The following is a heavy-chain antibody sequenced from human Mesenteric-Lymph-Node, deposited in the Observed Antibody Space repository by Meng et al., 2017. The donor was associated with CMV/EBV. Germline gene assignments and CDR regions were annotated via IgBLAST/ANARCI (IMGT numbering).Heavy chain of an antibody. D-gene: IGHD1-26*01. Sequence: ASVKVSCKASGYTFTSYDINWVRQATGQGLEWMGWMNPNSGNTGYAQKFQGRVTMTRNTSISTAYMELSSLRSEDTAVYYCARPGGGIVGARAPYYYYGMDVWGQGTTVTVSS. CDR2: MNPNSGNT. CDR1: GYTFTSYD. V-gene: IGHV1-8*01. CDR3: ARPGGGIVGARAPYYYYGMDV. J-gene: IGHJ6*02.